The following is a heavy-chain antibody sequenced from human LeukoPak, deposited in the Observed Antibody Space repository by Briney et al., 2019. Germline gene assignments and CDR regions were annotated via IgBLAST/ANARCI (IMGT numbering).Heavy chain of an antibody. Sequence: PGGSLSFSCAASGFTFSSFAMIWVRQAPGKGREGFSAISGSGGSTYYADSVKGRFTISRDNSKNTLYLQMNSLRAEDTAVYYCAKDAVIQLWLRYFDYWGQGTLVTVSS. J-gene: IGHJ4*02. V-gene: IGHV3-23*01. CDR1: GFTFSSFA. D-gene: IGHD5-18*01. CDR2: ISGSGGST. CDR3: AKDAVIQLWLRYFDY.